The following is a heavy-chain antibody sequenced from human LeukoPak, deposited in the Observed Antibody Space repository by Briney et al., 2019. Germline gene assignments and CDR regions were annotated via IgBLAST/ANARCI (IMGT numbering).Heavy chain of an antibody. CDR2: IYYSGST. Sequence: TSETLSLTCTVSGGSISSGGYYWSWIRQHPGKGLEWIGYIYYSGSTYYNPSLKSRVTTSVDTSKNQFSLKLSSVTAADTAVYYCARFYGSGSPDYWGQGTLVTVSS. V-gene: IGHV4-31*03. CDR1: GGSISSGGYY. J-gene: IGHJ4*02. CDR3: ARFYGSGSPDY. D-gene: IGHD3-10*01.